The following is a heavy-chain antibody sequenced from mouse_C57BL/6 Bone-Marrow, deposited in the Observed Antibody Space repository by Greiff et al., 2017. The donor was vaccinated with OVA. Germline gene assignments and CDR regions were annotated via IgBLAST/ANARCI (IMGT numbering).Heavy chain of an antibody. V-gene: IGHV5-16*01. Sequence: DVMLVESEGGLVQPGSSMKLSCTASGFTFSDYYMAWVRQVPEKGLEWVANINYDGSSTYYLDSLKSRFIISRDNAKNILYLQMSSLKSEDTATYYCARGLRPVYAMDYWGQGTSVTVSS. J-gene: IGHJ4*01. CDR1: GFTFSDYY. CDR3: ARGLRPVYAMDY. D-gene: IGHD2-4*01. CDR2: INYDGSST.